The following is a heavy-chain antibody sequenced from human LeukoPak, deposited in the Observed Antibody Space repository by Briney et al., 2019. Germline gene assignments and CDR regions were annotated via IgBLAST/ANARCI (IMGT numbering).Heavy chain of an antibody. CDR2: INEDGSET. D-gene: IGHD5-24*01. CDR3: TRDRGWQQFDY. J-gene: IGHJ4*02. Sequence: GGSLRLSCVASAFTFSDSWMTWVRQAPGKGLERVANINEDGSETWYVDSVRGRFTISRGNAKNSLYLQMSSLRDDDTAVYYCTRDRGWQQFDYWGQGTLVTVSS. V-gene: IGHV3-7*01. CDR1: AFTFSDSW.